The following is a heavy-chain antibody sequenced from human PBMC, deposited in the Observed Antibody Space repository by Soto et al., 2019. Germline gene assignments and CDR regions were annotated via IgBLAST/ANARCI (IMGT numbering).Heavy chain of an antibody. CDR3: AALTTVMGYYGMDV. Sequence: ASVKVSCKASGYAFTSYGISWVRQAPGQGLEWMGWISAYNGNTNYAQKLQGRVTMTTDTSTSTAYMELRSLRSDDTAVYYCAALTTVMGYYGMDVWGQGTTVTV. D-gene: IGHD4-4*01. CDR2: ISAYNGNT. V-gene: IGHV1-18*01. J-gene: IGHJ6*02. CDR1: GYAFTSYG.